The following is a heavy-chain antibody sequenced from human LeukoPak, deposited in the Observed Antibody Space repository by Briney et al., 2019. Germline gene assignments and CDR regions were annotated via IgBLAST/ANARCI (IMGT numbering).Heavy chain of an antibody. V-gene: IGHV3-21*06. D-gene: IGHD3-3*01. Sequence: GGSLRLSCAASGFIFSNYGMSWVRQAPGKGLEWVSSISFSSTHIYYADSIQGRFTISRDNAENSLYLQMNSLRAEDTAVYYCAKDRSAPSRITIFGVVIPPDYWGQGTLVTVSS. J-gene: IGHJ4*02. CDR1: GFIFSNYG. CDR3: AKDRSAPSRITIFGVVIPPDY. CDR2: ISFSSTHI.